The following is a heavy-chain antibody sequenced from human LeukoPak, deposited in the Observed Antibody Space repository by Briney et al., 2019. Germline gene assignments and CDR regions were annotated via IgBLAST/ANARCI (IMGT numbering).Heavy chain of an antibody. CDR3: EHQRDSSGLLHFHLDY. CDR2: IYWNDDK. CDR1: GFSLSTSGVG. D-gene: IGHD3-22*01. Sequence: SGPTLVKPTQTLTLTCTFSGFSLSTSGVGVGWIRQPPGKALEWLALIYWNDDKRYSPSLKSRLTITKDTSKNQVVLTMTNMDAVDTATYYCEHQRDSSGLLHFHLDYWGKGTLVTVSS. V-gene: IGHV2-5*01. J-gene: IGHJ4*02.